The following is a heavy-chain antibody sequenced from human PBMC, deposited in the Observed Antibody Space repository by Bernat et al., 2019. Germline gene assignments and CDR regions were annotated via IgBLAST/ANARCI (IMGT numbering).Heavy chain of an antibody. CDR1: GFTFSSYG. CDR3: AREGGSAIAARQSMDV. Sequence: QVQLVESGGGVVQPGRSLRLSCAASGFTFSSYGMHWVRQAPGKGLEWVAVIWYDGSNKYYADSVKGRFTISRDNSRNTLYLQMNSLRAEDTAVYYCAREGGSAIAARQSMDVWGQGTTVTVSS. D-gene: IGHD6-6*01. J-gene: IGHJ6*02. CDR2: IWYDGSNK. V-gene: IGHV3-33*01.